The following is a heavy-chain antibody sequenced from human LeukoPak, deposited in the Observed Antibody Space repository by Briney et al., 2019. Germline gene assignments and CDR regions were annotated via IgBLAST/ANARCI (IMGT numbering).Heavy chain of an antibody. V-gene: IGHV3-21*01. J-gene: IGHJ3*02. D-gene: IGHD2-2*01. Sequence: PGGSLRLSCAASGFTFSSYSMNWVRQAPGKGLEWVSSISSSSSYIYYADSVKGRFTISRDNAKNSLYLQMNSLRAEGTAVYYCARDVLYCSSTSCRRGAFDIWGQGTMVTVSS. CDR3: ARDVLYCSSTSCRRGAFDI. CDR1: GFTFSSYS. CDR2: ISSSSSYI.